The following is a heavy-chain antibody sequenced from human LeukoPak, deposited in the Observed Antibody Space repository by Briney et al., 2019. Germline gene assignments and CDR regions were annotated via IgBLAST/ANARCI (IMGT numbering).Heavy chain of an antibody. V-gene: IGHV4-4*07. CDR3: ARFRVVPAAKSYYMDV. Sequence: PSETLSLTCTVSGGSISSYYWSWIRQPAGKGLEWIGRIYTSGSTNYNPSLKSRVTMSVDTSKNQFSLRLSSVTAADTAVYYCARFRVVPAAKSYYMDVWGKGTTVTVSS. D-gene: IGHD2-2*01. CDR2: IYTSGST. CDR1: GGSISSYY. J-gene: IGHJ6*03.